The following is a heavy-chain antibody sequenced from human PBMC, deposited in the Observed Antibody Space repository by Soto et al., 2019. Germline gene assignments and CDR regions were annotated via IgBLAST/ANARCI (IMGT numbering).Heavy chain of an antibody. CDR3: ARQGPRMYYFDY. CDR2: IYHTGST. J-gene: IGHJ4*02. CDR1: GDSISSSNW. V-gene: IGHV4-4*02. Sequence: QVQLQESGPGLVKPSGTLSLTCTVSGDSISSSNWWSWVRQPPGKGLEWIGQIYHTGSTSYNPSLKRRVTISVDKSKKQFSLNLSSVTAADTAVFYCARQGPRMYYFDYWGQGTLVTVSS.